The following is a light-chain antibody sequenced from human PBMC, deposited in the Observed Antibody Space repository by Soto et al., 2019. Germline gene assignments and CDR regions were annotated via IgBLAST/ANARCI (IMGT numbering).Light chain of an antibody. J-gene: IGKJ1*01. CDR2: DAS. CDR1: QSVTSTH. Sequence: EIVLTQSPGTLSLSPGERATLSCRASQSVTSTHLAWYQQKPGQAPRLLIYDASTRATDIPDRVSGSGSGTDFTLTLSRLEPEDFAVYCCQQFDGSLWTFGPGNKVEI. V-gene: IGKV3-20*01. CDR3: QQFDGSLWT.